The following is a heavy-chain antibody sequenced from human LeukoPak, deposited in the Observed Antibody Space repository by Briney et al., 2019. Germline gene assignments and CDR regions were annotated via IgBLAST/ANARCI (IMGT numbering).Heavy chain of an antibody. V-gene: IGHV1-18*01. CDR3: ARDGNSRTTYYYGSGSDY. CDR2: ISGYNGNT. Sequence: ASVKVSCKTSGYTFTIYGLSWVRQAPGQGLEWMGWISGYNGNTKYAQKLQGRVTMTTDTSTSTSYMELRSLRSDDTAVYYCARDGNSRTTYYYGSGSDYWGQGTLVTVSS. J-gene: IGHJ4*02. CDR1: GYTFTIYG. D-gene: IGHD3-10*01.